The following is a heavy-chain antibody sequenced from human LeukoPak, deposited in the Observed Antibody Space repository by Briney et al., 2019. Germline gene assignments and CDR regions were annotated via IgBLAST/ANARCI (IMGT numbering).Heavy chain of an antibody. D-gene: IGHD5-24*01. CDR1: GGSISSSSYY. Sequence: SETLSLTCTVSGGSISSSSYYWGWIRQPPGKGLEWIGSIYYSGSTYYNPSLKSRVTISVDTSKNQFSLKLSSVTAADTAVYYCARLGGGDGYKNSDYWGQGTLVTVSS. V-gene: IGHV4-39*01. CDR2: IYYSGST. J-gene: IGHJ4*02. CDR3: ARLGGGDGYKNSDY.